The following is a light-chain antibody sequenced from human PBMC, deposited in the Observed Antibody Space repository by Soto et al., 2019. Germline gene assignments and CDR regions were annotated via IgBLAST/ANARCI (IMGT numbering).Light chain of an antibody. Sequence: DIQLTQSPSFLSASVGDRVTITCRASQGISSYLAWYQQKPGEAPKLLIYAASTLQSGVPSRFSGSGSGTAFTLTISSLQPEDFATYYCQQLNSYLSLTFGGGTKVDIK. CDR1: QGISSY. V-gene: IGKV1-9*01. J-gene: IGKJ4*01. CDR3: QQLNSYLSLT. CDR2: AAS.